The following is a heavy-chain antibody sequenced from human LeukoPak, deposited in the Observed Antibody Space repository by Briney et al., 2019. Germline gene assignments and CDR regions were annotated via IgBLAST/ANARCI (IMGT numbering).Heavy chain of an antibody. J-gene: IGHJ6*03. V-gene: IGHV1-18*01. D-gene: IGHD6-19*01. CDR3: ARGIAVAGTPYYYYYYMDV. CDR2: ISAYNGNT. Sequence: GASVRVSCKGSGYTFTRYGISWVRQAPGQGLEGVGWISAYNGNTNYAQKLQGRVTMTIDTSTSTAYMELRSLRSDDTAVYYCARGIAVAGTPYYYYYYMDVWGKGTTVTVSS. CDR1: GYTFTRYG.